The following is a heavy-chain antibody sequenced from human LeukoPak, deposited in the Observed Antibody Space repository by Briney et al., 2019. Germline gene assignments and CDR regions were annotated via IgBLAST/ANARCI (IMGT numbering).Heavy chain of an antibody. CDR1: GGSFSGYY. CDR2: INHSGST. D-gene: IGHD6-13*01. V-gene: IGHV4-34*01. Sequence: SETLSLTCAVYGGSFSGYYWSWIRQPPGKGLEWIGEINHSGSTNYNPSLKSRVTISVDTSKNQFSLKLSSVTAADTAVYYCARGGGIPHYWGQGTLITVSS. CDR3: ARGGGIPHY. J-gene: IGHJ4*02.